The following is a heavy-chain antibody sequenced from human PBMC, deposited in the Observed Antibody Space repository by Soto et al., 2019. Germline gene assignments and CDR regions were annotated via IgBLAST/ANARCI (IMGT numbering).Heavy chain of an antibody. CDR1: GFTFSAYS. V-gene: IGHV3-7*04. D-gene: IGHD3-22*01. Sequence: GGSLRLSCAASGFTFSAYSFNWVRQAPGKGLEWVAKIKQGGSAGWYVDSVKGRFTISRDNAKKSLYLQMNSLRVEDTAVYYCARGDYHDTSGPFSDAFDIWGQGTMVTVSS. CDR3: ARGDYHDTSGPFSDAFDI. J-gene: IGHJ3*02. CDR2: IKQGGSAG.